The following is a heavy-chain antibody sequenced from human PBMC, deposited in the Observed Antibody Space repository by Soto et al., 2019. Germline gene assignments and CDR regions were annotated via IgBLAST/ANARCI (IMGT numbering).Heavy chain of an antibody. Sequence: QLHLVQSGAVVKKPGASVTVSCSASGYPVTAYYMHWVRQAPGRGLAWLGGINPATAAPKYTQTFRGGITLHGDPSARTVLREPSGPTSAAPAAFYWARGGGVGVAGSAAFDMWGPGTLVTVSS. CDR3: ARGGGVGVAGSAAFDM. CDR2: INPATAAP. D-gene: IGHD3-3*01. CDR1: GYPVTAYY. V-gene: IGHV1-2*02. J-gene: IGHJ3*02.